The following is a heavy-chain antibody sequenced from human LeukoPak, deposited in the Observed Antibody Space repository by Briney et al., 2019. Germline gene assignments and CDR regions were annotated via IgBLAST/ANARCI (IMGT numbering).Heavy chain of an antibody. Sequence: PGRSLRLSCAASGFTFDDYAMHWVRQAPGKGLEWVSGISRNSGSIGYADSVKGRFTISRDNAKNSLYLQMNSLRAEDTALYYCAKDADYGDYRFKYYFDYWGQGTLVTVSS. D-gene: IGHD4-17*01. J-gene: IGHJ4*02. CDR2: ISRNSGSI. V-gene: IGHV3-9*01. CDR3: AKDADYGDYRFKYYFDY. CDR1: GFTFDDYA.